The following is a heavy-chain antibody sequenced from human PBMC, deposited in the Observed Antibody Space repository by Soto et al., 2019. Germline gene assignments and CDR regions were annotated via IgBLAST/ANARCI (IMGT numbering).Heavy chain of an antibody. CDR3: ARGRRVTTNLYNWFDP. CDR1: GFTFSSYG. D-gene: IGHD4-4*01. Sequence: QVQLVESGGGVVQPGRSLRLSCAASGFTFSSYGMHWVRQAPGKGLEWVAVIWYDGSNKYYADSVKGRFTISRDNSKNTLYLQMNSLRAEDTAVYYCARGRRVTTNLYNWFDPWGQGTLVTVSS. V-gene: IGHV3-33*01. CDR2: IWYDGSNK. J-gene: IGHJ5*02.